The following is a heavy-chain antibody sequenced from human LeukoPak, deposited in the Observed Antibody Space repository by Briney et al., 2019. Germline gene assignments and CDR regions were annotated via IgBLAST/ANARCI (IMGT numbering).Heavy chain of an antibody. J-gene: IGHJ4*02. CDR3: ASFRWGVGFEY. CDR2: INHSGST. Sequence: SETLSLTCAVYGGSFSGYYRSCIRQTPGKGLEWIGEINHSGSTNYNPSLKSRLTISVDTSKNQFSLKLNSLTAADTAVYYCASFRWGVGFEYWGQGTLVTVSS. V-gene: IGHV4-34*01. D-gene: IGHD3-16*01. CDR1: GGSFSGYY.